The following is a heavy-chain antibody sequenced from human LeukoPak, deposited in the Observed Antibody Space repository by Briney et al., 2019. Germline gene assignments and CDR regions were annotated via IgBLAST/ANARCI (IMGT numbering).Heavy chain of an antibody. CDR1: GYTFTGYY. CDR3: ARASYYYGSGSRPGRYYYYMDV. J-gene: IGHJ6*03. D-gene: IGHD3-10*01. CDR2: INPNSGGT. Sequence: GASVKVSCKASGYTFTGYYMHWVRQAPGQGLEWVGWINPNSGGTNYAQKFQGRVTMTRDTSISTAYMELSRLRSDDTAVYYCARASYYYGSGSRPGRYYYYMDVWGKGTTVTISS. V-gene: IGHV1-2*02.